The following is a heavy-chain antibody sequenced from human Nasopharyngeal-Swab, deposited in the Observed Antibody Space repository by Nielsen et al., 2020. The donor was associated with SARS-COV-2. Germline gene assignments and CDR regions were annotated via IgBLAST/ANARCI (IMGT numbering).Heavy chain of an antibody. Sequence: SVKVSCKASGGTFSSYAISWVRQAPGQGLEWMGGIIPIFGTANYAQKFQGRVTITADESTSTAYMELRSLRSDDTAVYYCARAPHYDYVWGTSRQSFNFDYWGQGTLVTVSS. CDR1: GGTFSSYA. CDR2: IIPIFGTA. D-gene: IGHD3-16*02. CDR3: ARAPHYDYVWGTSRQSFNFDY. J-gene: IGHJ4*02. V-gene: IGHV1-69*13.